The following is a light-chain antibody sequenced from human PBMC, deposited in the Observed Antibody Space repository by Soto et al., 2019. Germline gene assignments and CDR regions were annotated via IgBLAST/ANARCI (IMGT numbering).Light chain of an antibody. V-gene: IGKV1-39*01. CDR3: QHSYSTPPHT. CDR1: QSISSY. J-gene: IGKJ2*01. Sequence: DIQMTQSPSSLSASVGDRVTITCRASQSISSYLNWYQQKPGKAPKLLIYAASSLQSGVPSRFSGSGSGTDFTLTIISLQPEDFATYYCQHSYSTPPHTFGQGTKLEIK. CDR2: AAS.